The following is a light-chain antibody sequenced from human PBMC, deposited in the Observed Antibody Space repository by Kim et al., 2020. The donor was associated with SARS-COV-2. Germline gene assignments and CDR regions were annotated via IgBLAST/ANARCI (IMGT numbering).Light chain of an antibody. CDR2: DAS. CDR1: QGISGN. Sequence: SPGERASPSCRASQGISGNLAWYQQKPGQAPRLLIYDASTGATDIPARFSGSGSGTEFTLTISSLQSEDFAVYYCQQYDNWPLTFGQGTKVDIK. CDR3: QQYDNWPLT. V-gene: IGKV3-15*01. J-gene: IGKJ1*01.